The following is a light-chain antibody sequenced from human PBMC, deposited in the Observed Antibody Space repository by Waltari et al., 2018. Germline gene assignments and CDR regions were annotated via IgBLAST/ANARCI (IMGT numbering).Light chain of an antibody. CDR3: QVWDDDSKHYV. Sequence: SYVLPQPPSVSVAPGQTARLPCGGNNIGSNAFHWYQLKPGQAPLLVMYDDNYRPSGIPDQFSGSNSGNTAALSISRVEAGDEADYSSQVWDDDSKHYVFGTGTTVTVL. V-gene: IGLV3-21*02. J-gene: IGLJ1*01. CDR2: DDN. CDR1: NIGSNA.